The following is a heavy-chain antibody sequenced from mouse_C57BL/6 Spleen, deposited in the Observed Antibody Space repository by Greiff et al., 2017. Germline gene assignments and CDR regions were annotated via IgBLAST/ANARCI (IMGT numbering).Heavy chain of an antibody. D-gene: IGHD1-1*01. CDR1: GYTFTSYW. CDR2: INPSNGGT. V-gene: IGHV1-53*01. CDR3: ARSGFGYYGSSYDWFAY. J-gene: IGHJ3*01. Sequence: QVHVKQSGTELVKPGASVKLSCKASGYTFTSYWMHWVKQRPGQGLEWIGNINPSNGGTNYNEKFKSKATLTVDKSSSTAYMQLSSLTSEDSAVYYCARSGFGYYGSSYDWFAYWGQGTLVTVSA.